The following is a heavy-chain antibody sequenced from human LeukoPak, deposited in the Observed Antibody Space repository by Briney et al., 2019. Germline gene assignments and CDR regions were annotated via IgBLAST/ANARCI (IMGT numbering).Heavy chain of an antibody. J-gene: IGHJ4*02. CDR2: IYYSGST. D-gene: IGHD3-10*01. V-gene: IGHV4-39*01. CDR3: ARLYGSGTEVDY. Sequence: SETLSLTCTVSGGSISSSSYYWGWIRQPPGKGLEWIGSIYYSGSTYYNPSLKSRVTISVDASKNQFSLKLSSVTAADTAVYYCARLYGSGTEVDYWGQGTLVTVSS. CDR1: GGSISSSSYY.